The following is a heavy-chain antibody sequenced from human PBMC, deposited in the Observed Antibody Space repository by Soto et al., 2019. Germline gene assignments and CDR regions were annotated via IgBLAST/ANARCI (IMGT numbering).Heavy chain of an antibody. CDR2: INAGNGNT. J-gene: IGHJ5*02. Sequence: ASVKVSCKASGYTFTSYAMHWVRQAPGQRLEWMGWINAGNGNTKYSQKFQGRVTITRDTSASTVYMELSSLRSEDTAVYYCARARGNQADWFDPWGQGTLVTVSS. V-gene: IGHV1-3*01. CDR1: GYTFTSYA. D-gene: IGHD2-2*01. CDR3: ARARGNQADWFDP.